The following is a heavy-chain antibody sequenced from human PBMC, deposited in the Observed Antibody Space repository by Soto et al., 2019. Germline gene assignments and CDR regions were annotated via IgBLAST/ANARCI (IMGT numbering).Heavy chain of an antibody. CDR2: ISYDGSNK. CDR1: GFTFSSYA. J-gene: IGHJ1*01. CDR3: ARDGAGLGYFQH. Sequence: QVQLVESGGGVVQPGRSLRLSCAASGFTFSSYAMHWVRQAPGKGLEWVAVISYDGSNKYYADSVKGRFTISRDNSKNTLYLQMNSLRAEDTAVYYCARDGAGLGYFQHWGQGTLVTVSS. D-gene: IGHD3-16*01. V-gene: IGHV3-30-3*01.